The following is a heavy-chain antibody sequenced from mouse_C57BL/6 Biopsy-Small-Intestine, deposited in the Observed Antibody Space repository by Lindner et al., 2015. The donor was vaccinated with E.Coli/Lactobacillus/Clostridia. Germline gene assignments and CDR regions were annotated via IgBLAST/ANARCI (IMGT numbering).Heavy chain of an antibody. V-gene: IGHV3-2*02. D-gene: IGHD1-1*01. Sequence: EVQLQESGPGLVEPSQSLSLTCTVTGYSITSDYAWNWIRQFPGNKLEWMGYISYSGSTSYNPSLKSRISITRDTSKNQFFLQLNSVTTEDTATYYCARDYGSSHWYFDVWGAGTTVTVSS. CDR2: ISYSGST. J-gene: IGHJ1*01. CDR3: ARDYGSSHWYFDV. CDR1: GYSITSDYA.